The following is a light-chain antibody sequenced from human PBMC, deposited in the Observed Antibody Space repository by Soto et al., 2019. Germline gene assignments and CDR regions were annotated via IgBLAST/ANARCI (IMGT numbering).Light chain of an antibody. J-gene: IGLJ1*01. CDR3: RSYTTSITYV. V-gene: IGLV2-14*03. Sequence: QSVLTQPASVSGSPGQSIAISCTGTSSDVGAYNYVSWYQQYPGKAPKLMIYDVSNRPSGVSDRFSGSKSGNTASLTISGLQAEDEADYYCRSYTTSITYVFGTGTKLTVL. CDR1: SSDVGAYNY. CDR2: DVS.